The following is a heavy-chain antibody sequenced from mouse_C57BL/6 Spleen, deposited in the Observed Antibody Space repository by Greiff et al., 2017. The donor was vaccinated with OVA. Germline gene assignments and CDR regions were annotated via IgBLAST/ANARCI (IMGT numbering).Heavy chain of an antibody. CDR2: IDPETGGT. J-gene: IGHJ1*03. Sequence: QVQLKQSGAELVRPGASVTLSCKASGYTFTDYEMHWVKQTPVHGLEWIGAIDPETGGTAYNQKFKGKAILTADKSSSTAYMELRSLTSEDSAVYYCTRMYYYGSSGGYFDVWGTGTTVTVSS. CDR1: GYTFTDYE. V-gene: IGHV1-15*01. CDR3: TRMYYYGSSGGYFDV. D-gene: IGHD1-1*01.